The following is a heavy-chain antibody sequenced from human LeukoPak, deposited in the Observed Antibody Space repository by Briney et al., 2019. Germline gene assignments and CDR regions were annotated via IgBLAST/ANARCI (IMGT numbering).Heavy chain of an antibody. CDR1: GFTFDDYD. J-gene: IGHJ3*02. V-gene: IGHV3-9*01. Sequence: GRSLRLSCAASGFTFDDYDMHWVRQAPGKGLEWVAGISWNSGSIGYADSVKGRFTISRDNAKNSLYLQMNSLRAEDTALYYCAKATYYDFWSGSGDAFDIWGQGTMVTVSS. D-gene: IGHD3-3*01. CDR2: ISWNSGSI. CDR3: AKATYYDFWSGSGDAFDI.